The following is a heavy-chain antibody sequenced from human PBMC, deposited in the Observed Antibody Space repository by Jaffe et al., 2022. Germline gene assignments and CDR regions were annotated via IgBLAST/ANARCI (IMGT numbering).Heavy chain of an antibody. Sequence: QVQLVESGGGLVKPGGSLRLSCAASGFTFSDYYMSWIRQAPGKGLEWVSYISSSGSTIYYADSVKGRFTISRDNAKNSLYLQMNSLRAEDTAVYYCARGHANSGWYFTNYYYYMDVWGKGTTVTVSS. V-gene: IGHV3-11*01. CDR2: ISSSGSTI. D-gene: IGHD6-19*01. CDR3: ARGHANSGWYFTNYYYYMDV. CDR1: GFTFSDYY. J-gene: IGHJ6*03.